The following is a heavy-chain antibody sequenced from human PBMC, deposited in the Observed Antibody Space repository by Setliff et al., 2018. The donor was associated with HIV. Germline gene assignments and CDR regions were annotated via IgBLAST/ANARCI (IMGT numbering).Heavy chain of an antibody. Sequence: SETLSLTCTVSGGSISSSYWSWIRQPPGKGLEWIGYIYYSGSTNYNPSLKSRVTISVDTSKNQFSLKLSSVTAADTAVYYCARHKTHYDFYAFDVWGQGTMVTVSS. CDR3: ARHKTHYDFYAFDV. J-gene: IGHJ3*01. CDR2: IYYSGST. D-gene: IGHD3-3*01. CDR1: GGSISSSY. V-gene: IGHV4-59*08.